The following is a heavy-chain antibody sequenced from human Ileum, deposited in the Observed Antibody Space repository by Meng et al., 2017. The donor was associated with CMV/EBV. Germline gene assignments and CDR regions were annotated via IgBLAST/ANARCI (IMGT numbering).Heavy chain of an antibody. V-gene: IGHV4-4*07. J-gene: IGHJ5*02. CDR1: GDSLSTSS. CDR2: ICGTGTT. Sequence: QGLLQESGPGLVRPSETLSLTCTVSGDSLSTSSWNWIRQSAGSRLEWIGRICGTGTTNYNPSFKSRVTLSLDKSKNQFSLKLSSVTAADTAVYYCARRIREVREISWENWLAPWGQGTLVTVSS. D-gene: IGHD3-10*01. CDR3: ARRIREVREISWENWLAP.